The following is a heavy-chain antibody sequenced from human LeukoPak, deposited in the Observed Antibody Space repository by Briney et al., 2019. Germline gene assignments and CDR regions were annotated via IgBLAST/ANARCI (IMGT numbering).Heavy chain of an antibody. Sequence: SETLSLTCAVYGGSFSGYYWSWIRQPPGKGLEWIGEINHSGSTNYNPSLKSRVTISVDTSKNQFSLKLSSVTAADTAVYYCARVYWNYVVYYMDVWGKGTTVTVSS. V-gene: IGHV4-34*01. J-gene: IGHJ6*03. CDR3: ARVYWNYVVYYMDV. CDR2: INHSGST. D-gene: IGHD1-7*01. CDR1: GGSFSGYY.